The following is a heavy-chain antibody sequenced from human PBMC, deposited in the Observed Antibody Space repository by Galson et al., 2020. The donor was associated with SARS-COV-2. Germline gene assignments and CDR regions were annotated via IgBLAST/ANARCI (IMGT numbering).Heavy chain of an antibody. J-gene: IGHJ5*02. CDR3: TSGYCSSSTCYPEFDP. Sequence: GGSLRLSCAAFGITFSGSAIHWVRHASGKGLEWVGRIKSKAKRYATAYAATVNGRFTMSRDDSKNTAYLQMNSLKTEDTALYYCTSGYCSSSTCYPEFDPWGQGTLVTFSS. D-gene: IGHD2-2*01. CDR2: IKSKAKRYAT. V-gene: IGHV3-73*01. CDR1: GITFSGSA.